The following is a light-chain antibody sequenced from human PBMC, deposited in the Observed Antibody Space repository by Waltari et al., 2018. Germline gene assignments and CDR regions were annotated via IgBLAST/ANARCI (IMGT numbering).Light chain of an antibody. CDR2: KIS. CDR3: MQATQFPRT. Sequence: DIVMTQTPLVSPVALGQPASISCRSSQSLVHSDDGNTYLNWFQQRPGQPPRLLIYKISNRFSGVPDRFSGSGAGTDFTLRISRVEAEDVGVYYCMQATQFPRTFGQGTKVEIK. V-gene: IGKV2-24*01. J-gene: IGKJ1*01. CDR1: QSLVHSDDGNTY.